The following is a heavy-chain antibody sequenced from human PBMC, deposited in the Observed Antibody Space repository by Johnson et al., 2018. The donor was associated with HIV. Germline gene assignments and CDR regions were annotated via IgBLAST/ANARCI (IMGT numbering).Heavy chain of an antibody. CDR3: ARGRKTVTTVRPSAFDI. Sequence: QVQLVESGGGVVQPGGSLRLSCAASGFTFSSNYMSWVRQAPGKGLEWVAVISYDGSNKYYADSVKGRFTISRDNSKNTLYLQMNSLRAEDTAVYYCARGRKTVTTVRPSAFDIWGQGTMVTVSS. CDR2: ISYDGSNK. V-gene: IGHV3-30*19. J-gene: IGHJ3*02. D-gene: IGHD4-17*01. CDR1: GFTFSSNY.